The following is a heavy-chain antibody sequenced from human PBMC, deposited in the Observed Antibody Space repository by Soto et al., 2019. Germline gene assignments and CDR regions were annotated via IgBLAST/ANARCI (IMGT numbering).Heavy chain of an antibody. D-gene: IGHD3-16*02. J-gene: IGHJ4*02. Sequence: PSETLSLTCTGSGGSISNDDYYWSWIRQPPGKGLEWIGYIYYSGSTYYNPSLKSRVTISVDTSKNQFSLKLSSVTAADTAVYYCARWSYRIRNFDYWGQGTLVTVSS. CDR1: GGSISNDDYY. V-gene: IGHV4-30-4*01. CDR3: ARWSYRIRNFDY. CDR2: IYYSGST.